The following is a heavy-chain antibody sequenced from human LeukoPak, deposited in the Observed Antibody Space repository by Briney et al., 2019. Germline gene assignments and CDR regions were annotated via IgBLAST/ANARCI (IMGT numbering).Heavy chain of an antibody. CDR1: GFTFDDYG. D-gene: IGHD3-22*01. CDR3: ARDPGGFSSGYYFNN. CDR2: INWNGGST. J-gene: IGHJ4*02. Sequence: PGGSLRLSCAASGFTFDDYGMSWVRQAPGKGLKWVSGINWNGGSTGYADSVKGRFTISRDNAKNSLYLQMNSLRAEDTALYHCARDPGGFSSGYYFNNWGQGTLVTVSS. V-gene: IGHV3-20*01.